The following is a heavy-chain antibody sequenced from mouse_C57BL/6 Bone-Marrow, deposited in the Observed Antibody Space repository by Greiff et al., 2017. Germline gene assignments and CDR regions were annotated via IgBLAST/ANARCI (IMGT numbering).Heavy chain of an antibody. D-gene: IGHD2-3*01. CDR1: GFTFTDYY. J-gene: IGHJ3*01. V-gene: IGHV7-3*01. CDR2: IRNKANGYTT. Sequence: EVKLVESGGGLVQPGGSLSLSCAASGFTFTDYYMSWVRQPPGKALEWLGFIRNKANGYTTEYSASVKGRFTISRDNSQSILYLQMNALRAEDSATYYCARSPDGYWSAWFAYWGQGTLVTVSA. CDR3: ARSPDGYWSAWFAY.